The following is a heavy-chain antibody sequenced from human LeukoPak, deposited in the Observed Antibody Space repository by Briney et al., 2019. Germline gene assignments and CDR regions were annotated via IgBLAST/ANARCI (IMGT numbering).Heavy chain of an antibody. J-gene: IGHJ3*02. CDR3: ARDRSIAAAGYAFDI. CDR1: GGSISSYY. V-gene: IGHV4-4*07. D-gene: IGHD6-13*01. CDR2: IYTSGST. Sequence: SETLSLTCTVSGGSISSYYWSWIRQPAGKGLEWIGRIYTSGSTNYNPSLKSRVTMSVDTSKNQFSLKLSSVTAADTAVYYCARDRSIAAAGYAFDIWGQGTTVTVSS.